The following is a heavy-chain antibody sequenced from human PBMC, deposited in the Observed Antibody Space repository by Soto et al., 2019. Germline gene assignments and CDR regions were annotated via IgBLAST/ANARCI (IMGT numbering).Heavy chain of an antibody. D-gene: IGHD6-19*01. Sequence: LRLSCVASGFTFNTYGMHWVRQAPGKGLEWVTVISYDGSSQNYADSVKGRFTISRDNSKNTLYLQMNSLRAEDTAVYYCAKDRGSGWYNFPATIDSWGQGTLVTVSS. V-gene: IGHV3-30*18. CDR3: AKDRGSGWYNFPATIDS. CDR1: GFTFNTYG. J-gene: IGHJ4*02. CDR2: ISYDGSSQ.